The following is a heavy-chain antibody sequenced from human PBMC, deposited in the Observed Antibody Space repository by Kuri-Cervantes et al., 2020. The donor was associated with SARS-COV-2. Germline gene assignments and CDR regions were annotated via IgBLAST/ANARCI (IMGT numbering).Heavy chain of an antibody. Sequence: GGSLRLFCAASGFTFSSNWMSWVRKAPGKGLEWVANIKQDGSEKYYVDSVKGRFTISRDNAKNSLYLQMNSLRAEDTAVYYCARERKTGCSTSYSYYFDYWGQGTLVTVSS. CDR3: ARERKTGCSTSYSYYFDY. D-gene: IGHD2-2*01. V-gene: IGHV3-7*01. J-gene: IGHJ4*02. CDR2: IKQDGSEK. CDR1: GFTFSSNW.